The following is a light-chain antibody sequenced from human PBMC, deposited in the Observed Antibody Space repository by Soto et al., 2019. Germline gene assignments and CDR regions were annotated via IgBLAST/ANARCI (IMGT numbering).Light chain of an antibody. CDR1: SSDVGEENY. CDR3: SSVAGSTVV. CDR2: EVS. J-gene: IGLJ2*01. V-gene: IGLV2-8*01. Sequence: QSALTQPPSASGSPGQSVTITCSGTSSDVGEENYVSWYQQHPGKVPKLILYEVSKRPSGVPDRFSGSRSGNTASLTVSGLQAEDEADYYCSSVAGSTVVFGGGTKLTVL.